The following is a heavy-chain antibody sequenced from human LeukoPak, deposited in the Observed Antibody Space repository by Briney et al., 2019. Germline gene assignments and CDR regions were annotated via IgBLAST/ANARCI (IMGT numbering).Heavy chain of an antibody. Sequence: PGGSLRLSCAASGFTFSRYGMHWVRQAPGKGLEWVGVISYDGSNKYYADSVKGRFTISRDNSKNTLYLQMNSLRAEDTAVYYCAKDGDSSGWYYFDYWGQGTLVTVSS. CDR2: ISYDGSNK. J-gene: IGHJ4*02. V-gene: IGHV3-30*18. D-gene: IGHD6-19*01. CDR1: GFTFSRYG. CDR3: AKDGDSSGWYYFDY.